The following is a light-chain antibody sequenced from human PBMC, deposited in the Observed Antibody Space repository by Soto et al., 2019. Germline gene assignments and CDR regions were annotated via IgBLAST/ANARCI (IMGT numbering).Light chain of an antibody. CDR3: SSYTSSSTRV. V-gene: IGLV2-14*01. Sequence: QSALTQPASVSGSPGQSITISCTGTSSDVGGYNYDSWYQQHPGKAPQLMIYEVSNRPSGVSNRFSGSKSGNTASLTISGLEAEEEADYYCSSYTSSSTRVFGGGTKLTVL. CDR2: EVS. CDR1: SSDVGGYNY. J-gene: IGLJ3*02.